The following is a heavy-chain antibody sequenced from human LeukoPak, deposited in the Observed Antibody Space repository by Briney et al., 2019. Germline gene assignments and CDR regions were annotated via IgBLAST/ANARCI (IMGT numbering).Heavy chain of an antibody. J-gene: IGHJ3*02. CDR2: INPNSGGA. CDR1: GYTFTGYY. CDR3: ARDWGHSDAFDI. D-gene: IGHD3-16*01. Sequence: GASVKVSCKASGYTFTGYYMHWVRQAPGQGLEWMGWINPNSGGANYAQKFQGRVTMTRDTSISTAYMELSRLRSDDTAVYYCARDWGHSDAFDIWGQGTMVTVSS. V-gene: IGHV1-2*02.